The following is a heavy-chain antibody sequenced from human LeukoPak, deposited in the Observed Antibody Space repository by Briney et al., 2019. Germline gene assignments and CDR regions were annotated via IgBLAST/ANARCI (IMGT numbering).Heavy chain of an antibody. D-gene: IGHD3-10*01. Sequence: SVKVSCKASGGTFISYAISWVRQAPGQGLEWMGGIIPIFGTANYAQKFQGRVTITADESTSTVYMELSSLRSEDTAVYYCARGGGSGYFDYWGQGTLVTVSS. V-gene: IGHV1-69*01. CDR2: IIPIFGTA. CDR1: GGTFISYA. CDR3: ARGGGSGYFDY. J-gene: IGHJ4*02.